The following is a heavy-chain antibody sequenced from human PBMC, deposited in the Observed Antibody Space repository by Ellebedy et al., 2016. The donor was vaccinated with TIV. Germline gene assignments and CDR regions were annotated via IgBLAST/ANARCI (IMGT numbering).Heavy chain of an antibody. D-gene: IGHD1-26*01. CDR3: ARAYGSGSPPDY. CDR2: IIPIFGTA. CDR1: GGTFSSYA. Sequence: AASVKVSCKASGGTFSSYAISWVRQAPGQGLEWMGGIIPIFGTANYAQKFQGRVTITADESTSTAYMELSSLRSEDTAVYYCARAYGSGSPPDYWGQGTLVTVSS. J-gene: IGHJ4*02. V-gene: IGHV1-69*13.